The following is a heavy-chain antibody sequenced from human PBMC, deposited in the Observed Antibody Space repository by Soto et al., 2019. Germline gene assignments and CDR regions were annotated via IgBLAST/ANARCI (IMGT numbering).Heavy chain of an antibody. V-gene: IGHV2-26*01. Sequence: SGPTLVNPPETLTLTCTVSGFSLSNARMGVSWIRHPPGKALEWLAHVFSNDEKSYSTSLKSRLTISKDTSKSQVVLTMTNMDPVDTATDDCAHLNDHIPLDAFDIWGQGTMVPVSS. J-gene: IGHJ3*02. CDR2: VFSNDEK. CDR3: AHLNDHIPLDAFDI. CDR1: GFSLSNARMG. D-gene: IGHD2-2*02.